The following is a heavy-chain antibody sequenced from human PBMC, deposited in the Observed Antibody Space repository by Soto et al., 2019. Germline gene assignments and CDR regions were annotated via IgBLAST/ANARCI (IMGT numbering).Heavy chain of an antibody. CDR2: IYWNDDE. CDR3: AHRGYGDYPRDNWFDP. CDR1: GFSLITIGRG. V-gene: IGHV2-5*01. D-gene: IGHD4-17*01. Sequence: SGPTLGNPTQTLTLTCSFSGFSLITIGRGVGWIRQPPGKALEWLALIYWNDDERYSPSLKNRLTITKDTSKNQVVLTMTNMDPVDTATYYCAHRGYGDYPRDNWFDPWGQGTLVTVSS. J-gene: IGHJ5*02.